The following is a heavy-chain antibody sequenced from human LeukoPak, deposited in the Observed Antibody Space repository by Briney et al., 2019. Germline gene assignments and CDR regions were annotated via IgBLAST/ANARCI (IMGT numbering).Heavy chain of an antibody. D-gene: IGHD2-2*01. CDR1: GFTFGDYA. J-gene: IGHJ6*03. CDR2: IRSKAYGGTT. V-gene: IGHV3-49*04. Sequence: GGSLRLSCSASGFTFGDYAMSWVRQAPGKGLEWVGFIRSKAYGGTTEYAASVKGRFTISRDDSKSIAYLQMNSLKTEDTAVYYCTSPQDIVVVPAAQWYYYYMDVWGKGTTVTVSS. CDR3: TSPQDIVVVPAAQWYYYYMDV.